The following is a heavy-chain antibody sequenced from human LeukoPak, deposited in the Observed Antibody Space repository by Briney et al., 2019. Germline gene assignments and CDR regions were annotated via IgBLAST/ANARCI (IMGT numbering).Heavy chain of an antibody. CDR3: ASESGTTNGGLDY. CDR2: IYPGGSP. Sequence: GGSLRLSCAASGFTVSGSYMSWVRQTPGKVLEWVSVIYPGGSPYYADSMKGRFTLSRDNSKNTVSLQMNSLRAEDTAVYYCASESGTTNGGLDYWGQGTLVTVSS. J-gene: IGHJ4*02. V-gene: IGHV3-53*01. D-gene: IGHD1-7*01. CDR1: GFTVSGSY.